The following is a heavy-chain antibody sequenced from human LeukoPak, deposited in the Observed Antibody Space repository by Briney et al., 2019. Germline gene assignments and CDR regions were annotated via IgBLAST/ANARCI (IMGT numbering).Heavy chain of an antibody. V-gene: IGHV1-18*01. J-gene: IGHJ4*02. CDR1: GYTFTSYG. CDR2: ISAYNGNT. Sequence: ASVKVSCEASGYTFTSYGISWVRQAPGQGLEWMGWISAYNGNTNYAQKLQGRVTMTTDTSTSTAYMELRSLRSDDTAVYYCARGGPLGYCSGGSCYLDYWGQGTLVTVSS. CDR3: ARGGPLGYCSGGSCYLDY. D-gene: IGHD2-15*01.